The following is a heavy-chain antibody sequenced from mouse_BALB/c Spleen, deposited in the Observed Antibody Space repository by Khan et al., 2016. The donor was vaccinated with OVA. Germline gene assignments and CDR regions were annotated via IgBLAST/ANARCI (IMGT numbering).Heavy chain of an antibody. CDR2: INPDSSTI. CDR1: GFDFSRYW. V-gene: IGHV4-1*02. Sequence: EVQLLESGGGLVQPGGSLKLSCAASGFDFSRYWMNWVRQAPGKGLEWIGEINPDSSTIKYTPSLKDKFIISRDNAKNTLYLQMSKVRSEDTALYYCVRTRSIYYGNYFDYWGQGTTLTVSS. CDR3: VRTRSIYYGNYFDY. J-gene: IGHJ2*01. D-gene: IGHD1-1*02.